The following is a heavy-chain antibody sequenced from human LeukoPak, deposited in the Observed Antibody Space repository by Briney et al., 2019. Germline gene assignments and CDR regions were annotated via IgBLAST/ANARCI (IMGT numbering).Heavy chain of an antibody. Sequence: SETLSLTCTVSGGSISSYYWSWIRQPPGKGLEWIGYIYYSGSTNYKSSLKSRTISVDTSKNRFSLKLNSVTAADTAVYYCARGLWFGDENPPYFDYWGQGALVTVSS. D-gene: IGHD3-10*01. J-gene: IGHJ4*02. V-gene: IGHV4-59*08. CDR2: IYYSGST. CDR1: GGSISSYY. CDR3: ARGLWFGDENPPYFDY.